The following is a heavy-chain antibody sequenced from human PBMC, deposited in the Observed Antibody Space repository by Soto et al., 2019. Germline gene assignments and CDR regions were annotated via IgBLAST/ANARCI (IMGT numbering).Heavy chain of an antibody. CDR2: IYYSGST. CDR1: GGSISNYY. D-gene: IGHD1-1*01. V-gene: IGHV4-59*08. CDR3: ARHGKNSDDELEWFDP. J-gene: IGHJ5*02. Sequence: SQTLSLNCTVSGGSISNYYWSWIRQPPGKGLEWIGYIYYSGSTNYNPSLSNRVTISVDMSKNQFSLKLNSVTAADTAVYYCARHGKNSDDELEWFDPLGQGKLVTVSS.